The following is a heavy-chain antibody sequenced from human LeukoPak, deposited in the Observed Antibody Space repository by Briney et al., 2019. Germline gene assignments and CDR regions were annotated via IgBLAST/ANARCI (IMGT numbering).Heavy chain of an antibody. CDR2: MNPNSGNT. V-gene: IGHV1-8*01. CDR3: ARGQWYSSSESWFDP. Sequence: ASVKVSYKASGYTFTSYDINWVRQATGQGLEWMGWMNPNSGNTGYAQKFQGRVTMTRNTSISTAYMELSSLRSEDTAVYYCARGQWYSSSESWFDPWGQGTLVTVSS. CDR1: GYTFTSYD. D-gene: IGHD6-13*01. J-gene: IGHJ5*02.